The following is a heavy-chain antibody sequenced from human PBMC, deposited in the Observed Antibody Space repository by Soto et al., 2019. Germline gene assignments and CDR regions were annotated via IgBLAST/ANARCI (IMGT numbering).Heavy chain of an antibody. CDR3: VKYTVTEDLGES. J-gene: IGHJ5*02. Sequence: EVQLLESGGDVVRQGGTLRLSCAASGFTFSSYAMGWVRQAPGKGLEWVAGVSRAGTYTFYADSVRGRFSISSDNSRDTVDLYRNALRGDDTAVYFCVKYTVTEDLGESWGQGTLVSFSS. V-gene: IGHV3-23*01. CDR1: GFTFSSYA. D-gene: IGHD3-16*01. CDR2: VSRAGTYT.